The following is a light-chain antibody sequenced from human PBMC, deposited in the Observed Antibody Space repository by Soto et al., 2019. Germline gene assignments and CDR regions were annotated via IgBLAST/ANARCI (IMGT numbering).Light chain of an antibody. Sequence: QSALPQPASMSGSPGQSITISCTGTSSDVGSYYPVSWFQQHPGKAPKLIIYEVNMRPSGVSDRVSGTKSGNTACLTIAGLQAAGEAEYYFCSYAGDTTFVVFGTGTKLTVL. CDR1: SSDVGSYYP. V-gene: IGLV2-23*02. CDR3: CSYAGDTTFVV. CDR2: EVN. J-gene: IGLJ1*01.